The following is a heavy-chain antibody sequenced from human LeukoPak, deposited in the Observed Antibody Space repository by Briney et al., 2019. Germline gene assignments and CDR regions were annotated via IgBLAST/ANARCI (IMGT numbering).Heavy chain of an antibody. D-gene: IGHD2-15*01. V-gene: IGHV1-2*02. CDR3: ARSLLPPYYYYMDV. CDR2: INPNSGGT. CDR1: GYTFTGYY. Sequence: GASVKVSCKSSGYTFTGYYMHWVRPAPGQGLEVMGGINPNSGGTNYAQKFQGRVTMTRDTSISTAYMELSRLRSDDTAVYYCARSLLPPYYYYMDVWGKGTTVTVSS. J-gene: IGHJ6*03.